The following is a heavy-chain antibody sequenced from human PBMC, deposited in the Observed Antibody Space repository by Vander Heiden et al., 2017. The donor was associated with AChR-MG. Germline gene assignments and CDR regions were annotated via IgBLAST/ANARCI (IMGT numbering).Heavy chain of an antibody. D-gene: IGHD2-2*01. CDR1: GGTFSSYA. J-gene: IGHJ3*02. Sequence: QVQLVQSGAEVKKPGSSVQVPCKASGGTFSSYAISWVRQGAGQGLEWMGGSIAIFGTAKYDQKYQGRVKIPADDSTSKAQMELRRLRYEETAVYYGARDRGGKLLWDAFDIWGQGTLVTVSS. CDR2: SIAIFGTA. CDR3: ARDRGGKLLWDAFDI. V-gene: IGHV1-69*01.